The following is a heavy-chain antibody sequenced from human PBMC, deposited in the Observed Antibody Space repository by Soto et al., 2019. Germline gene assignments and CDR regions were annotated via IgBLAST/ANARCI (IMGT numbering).Heavy chain of an antibody. CDR3: ARGSTVYGGGYNWFDP. Sequence: QVQLQQWGAGLLKPSETLSLTCAVYGGSFSGYYWSWIRQPPGKGLEWIGEIYHSGSTNYNPSLKSRVTISVDTSKNQFSLKLSSVTAADTAVYYCARGSTVYGGGYNWFDPWGQGTLVTVSS. J-gene: IGHJ5*02. CDR2: IYHSGST. D-gene: IGHD4-17*01. V-gene: IGHV4-34*01. CDR1: GGSFSGYY.